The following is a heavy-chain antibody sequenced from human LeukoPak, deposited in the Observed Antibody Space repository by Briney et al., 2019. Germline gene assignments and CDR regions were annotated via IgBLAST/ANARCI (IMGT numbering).Heavy chain of an antibody. J-gene: IGHJ6*03. CDR1: GLTFSSYG. D-gene: IGHD3-3*01. CDR3: AKDGYDFWSGPPDYMDV. CDR2: IRYDGSNK. V-gene: IGHV3-30*02. Sequence: GGSLRLSCAASGLTFSSYGMHWVRQAPGKGLEWVAFIRYDGSNKYYADSVKGRFTISRDNSKNTLYLQMNSLRAEDTAVYYCAKDGYDFWSGPPDYMDVWGKGTTVTVSS.